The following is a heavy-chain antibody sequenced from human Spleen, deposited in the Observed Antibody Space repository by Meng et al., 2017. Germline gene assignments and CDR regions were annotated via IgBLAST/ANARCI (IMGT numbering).Heavy chain of an antibody. D-gene: IGHD3-3*01. V-gene: IGHV1-69*06. CDR3: ARSSPDFWSGFDP. Sequence: SVKVSCKASGGTFSSYAISWVRQAPGQGLEWMGGIIPTYGAVDYAQDFQGRVTITADKSTRTAYMELNSLRSDDTAVYYCARSSPDFWSGFDPWGQGTLVTGAS. CDR2: IIPTYGAV. CDR1: GGTFSSYA. J-gene: IGHJ5*02.